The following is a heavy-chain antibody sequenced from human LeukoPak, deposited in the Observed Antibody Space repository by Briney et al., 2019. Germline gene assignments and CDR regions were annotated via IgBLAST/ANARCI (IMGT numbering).Heavy chain of an antibody. Sequence: PGGSLRLSCAASGFTFSSYGMSWVRQAPGKGLEWVSSISSSSSYIYYADSVKGRFTISRDNAKNSLYLQMNSLRAEDTAVCYCARTKPGIAGTGFDYWGQGTLVTVSS. D-gene: IGHD6-13*01. CDR3: ARTKPGIAGTGFDY. J-gene: IGHJ4*02. V-gene: IGHV3-21*01. CDR2: ISSSSSYI. CDR1: GFTFSSYG.